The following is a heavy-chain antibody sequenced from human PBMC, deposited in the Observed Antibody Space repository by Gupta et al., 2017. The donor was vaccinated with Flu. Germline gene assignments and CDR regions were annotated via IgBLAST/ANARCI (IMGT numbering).Heavy chain of an antibody. CDR3: AREQFCNTASCYRWFDP. V-gene: IGHV1-2*06. CDR1: GYTFTAYY. J-gene: IGHJ5*02. CDR2: INPHRRST. D-gene: IGHD2-2*02. Sequence: QEQLLQSGAEVREPGASVKVSCKASGYTFTAYYIHWVRQAPGQGLEWLGRINPHRRSTNYEQKCQGRVTWTMDTSISTAYMDLSRLRYDDTAVYYCAREQFCNTASCYRWFDPWGQGNLVTVSS.